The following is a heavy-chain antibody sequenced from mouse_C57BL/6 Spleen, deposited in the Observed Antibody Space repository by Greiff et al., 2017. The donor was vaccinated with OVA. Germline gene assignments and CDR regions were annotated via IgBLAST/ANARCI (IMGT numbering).Heavy chain of an antibody. D-gene: IGHD2-3*01. Sequence: VKLMESGGGLVQPGGSLSLSCAASGFTFTDYYMSWVRQPPGKALEWLGFIRNKANGYTTEYSASVKGRFTISRDNSQSILYLQMNALRAEDSATYYCARYLDGYAYSDVWGTGTTVTVSS. CDR2: IRNKANGYTT. CDR3: ARYLDGYAYSDV. CDR1: GFTFTDYY. V-gene: IGHV7-3*01. J-gene: IGHJ1*03.